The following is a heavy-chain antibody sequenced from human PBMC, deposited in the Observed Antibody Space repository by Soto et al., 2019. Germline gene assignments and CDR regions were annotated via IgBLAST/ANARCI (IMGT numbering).Heavy chain of an antibody. J-gene: IGHJ1*01. CDR3: AKERRGHRDGYNFGEYFHH. D-gene: IGHD5-12*01. CDR2: IEYHGSGK. CDR1: GITFRSYG. Sequence: GGSLRLYCEASGITFRSYGMHWVRQSPGKWLESVTVIEYHGSGKYYADTVKGLFTISRDNSNNMLYLQMNSLRAEDSAVYYCAKERRGHRDGYNFGEYFHHWDQGTLVTVSS. V-gene: IGHV3-30*18.